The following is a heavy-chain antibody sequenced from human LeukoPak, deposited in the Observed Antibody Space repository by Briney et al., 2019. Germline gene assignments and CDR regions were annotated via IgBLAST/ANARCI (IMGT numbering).Heavy chain of an antibody. D-gene: IGHD2-2*01. V-gene: IGHV3-30*02. CDR2: IRYDGNNK. J-gene: IGHJ4*02. CDR3: AKIEGKYQLANVPDH. CDR1: GFTFSTYG. Sequence: PGGSLRLSCAASGFTFSTYGMHWVRQAPGKGLEWVAFIRYDGNNKYYADFMKGRFTISRDNSKNTLYLHMNSLRTEDTAVYYCAKIEGKYQLANVPDHWGQGTLVTVSS.